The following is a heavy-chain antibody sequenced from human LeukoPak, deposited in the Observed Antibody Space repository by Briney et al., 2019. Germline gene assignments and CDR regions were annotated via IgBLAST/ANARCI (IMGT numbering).Heavy chain of an antibody. J-gene: IGHJ4*02. D-gene: IGHD5-24*01. V-gene: IGHV1-69*13. CDR2: IIPIFGTA. CDR1: GGTFSSYA. CDR3: AREMATISFVFDY. Sequence: SVKVSCKASGGTFSSYAISWVRQAPGQGLEWMGGIIPIFGTANYAQKFQGRVTITADESTSTAYMELSSLRSGDTAVYYCAREMATISFVFDYWGQGTLVTVSS.